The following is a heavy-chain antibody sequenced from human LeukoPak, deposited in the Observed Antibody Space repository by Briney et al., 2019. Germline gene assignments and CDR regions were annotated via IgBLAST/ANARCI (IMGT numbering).Heavy chain of an antibody. J-gene: IGHJ3*02. CDR1: GFTFDDYA. D-gene: IGHD6-13*01. Sequence: PGGSLRLSCAASGFTFDDYAMHWVRQAPGKGLEWVSVISWNSGSIAYADSVRGRFTISRDNAKNSLYLQMNSLRTEDTALYYCVKDWGAAAVNDAFDIWGQGTMVTVSS. CDR2: ISWNSGSI. CDR3: VKDWGAAAVNDAFDI. V-gene: IGHV3-9*01.